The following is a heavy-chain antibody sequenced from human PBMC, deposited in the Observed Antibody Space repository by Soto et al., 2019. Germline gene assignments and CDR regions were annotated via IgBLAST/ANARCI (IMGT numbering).Heavy chain of an antibody. CDR2: VHHSWGS. Sequence: PSETLSLTCTVSGGSINSYYWSWIRQSPGKRMEWIGYVHHSWGSSYNPSLQSRVAISLDTSKSQFSLKVTSVTATDTAVYYCARQGCGTLHGLVDVWGQGTTVTVSS. CDR3: ARQGCGTLHGLVDV. CDR1: GGSINSYY. D-gene: IGHD1-26*01. V-gene: IGHV4-59*08. J-gene: IGHJ6*02.